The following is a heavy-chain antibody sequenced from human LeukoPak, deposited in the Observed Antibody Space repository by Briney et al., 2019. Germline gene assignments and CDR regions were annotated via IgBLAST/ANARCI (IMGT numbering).Heavy chain of an antibody. V-gene: IGHV3-21*01. CDR3: ASTYYYDSSGYYYEYFQH. Sequence: GGSLRLSCAASGFTVSSNYMSWVRQAPGKGLEWVSSISSSSSYIYYADSVKGRFTISRDNAKNSLYLQMNSLRAEDTAVYYCASTYYYDSSGYYYEYFQHWGQGTLVTVSS. J-gene: IGHJ1*01. CDR1: GFTVSSNY. D-gene: IGHD3-22*01. CDR2: ISSSSSYI.